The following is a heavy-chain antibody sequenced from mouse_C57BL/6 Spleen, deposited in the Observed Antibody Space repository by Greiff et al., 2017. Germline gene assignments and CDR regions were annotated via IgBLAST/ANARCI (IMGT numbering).Heavy chain of an antibody. CDR1: GYTFTDYN. Sequence: VQLKESGPELVKPGASVKMSCKASGYTFTDYNMHWVKQSHGKSLEWIGYINPNNGGTSYNQKFKGKATLTVNKSSSTAYMELRSLTSEDSAVYYCARSRDYDYAYDYWGQGTTLTVSS. J-gene: IGHJ2*01. V-gene: IGHV1-22*01. CDR3: ARSRDYDYAYDY. CDR2: INPNNGGT. D-gene: IGHD2-4*01.